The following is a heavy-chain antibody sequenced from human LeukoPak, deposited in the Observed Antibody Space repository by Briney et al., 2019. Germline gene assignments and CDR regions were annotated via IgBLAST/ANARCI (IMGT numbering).Heavy chain of an antibody. Sequence: SVKVSCKASGGSFRSNAISWVRQAPGQGLEWMGGIIPIFDTAHYAQKLQGRVTITADESANTVFMELSSLRSGDTAVYYCARGFSSSWSYFDYWGQGTLVTVSS. CDR2: IIPIFDTA. V-gene: IGHV1-69*13. CDR3: ARGFSSSWSYFDY. J-gene: IGHJ4*02. CDR1: GGSFRSNA. D-gene: IGHD6-13*01.